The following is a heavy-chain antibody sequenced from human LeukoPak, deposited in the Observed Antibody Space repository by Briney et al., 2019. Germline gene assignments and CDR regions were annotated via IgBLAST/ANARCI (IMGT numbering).Heavy chain of an antibody. CDR2: IIPIFGTT. V-gene: IGHV1-69*06. CDR1: GGTFSSYA. D-gene: IGHD6-13*01. Sequence: GSSVKVSCKASGGTFSSYAISWVRQAPGQGLEWMGEIIPIFGTTNYAQKFQDRVTITADKSTSTAYMELSSLRSADTAVYYCARVVGLTGYSSSWYSGYYYYMDVWGKGTTVTVSS. J-gene: IGHJ6*03. CDR3: ARVVGLTGYSSSWYSGYYYYMDV.